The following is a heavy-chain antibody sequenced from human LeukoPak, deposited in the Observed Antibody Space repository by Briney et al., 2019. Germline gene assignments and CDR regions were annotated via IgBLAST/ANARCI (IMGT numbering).Heavy chain of an antibody. CDR3: ARGMEYSSSSFRYYYYYYMDV. J-gene: IGHJ6*03. Sequence: GGSLRLSCAASGFTFSSYWMSWVRQAPGKGLEWVANIKQDGSEKYYVDSVKGRFTISRDNAKNSLYLQMNGLRAEDTAVYYCARGMEYSSSSFRYYYYYYMDVWGKGTTVTVSS. CDR2: IKQDGSEK. CDR1: GFTFSSYW. D-gene: IGHD6-6*01. V-gene: IGHV3-7*01.